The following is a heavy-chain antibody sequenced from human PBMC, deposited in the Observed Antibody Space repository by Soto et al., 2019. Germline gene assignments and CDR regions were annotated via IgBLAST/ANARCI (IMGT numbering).Heavy chain of an antibody. CDR1: GGSFSGYY. Sequence: QVQLQQWGAGLLKPSETLSLTCAVYGGSFSGYYWSWIRQPPGKGLEWIGEINHSGSTNYNPSLKSRVTISVDTSKNQFSLKLSSVTAADTAVYYCARGGYCSGGSCLVYWGQGTLVTVSS. J-gene: IGHJ4*02. V-gene: IGHV4-34*01. CDR3: ARGGYCSGGSCLVY. CDR2: INHSGST. D-gene: IGHD2-15*01.